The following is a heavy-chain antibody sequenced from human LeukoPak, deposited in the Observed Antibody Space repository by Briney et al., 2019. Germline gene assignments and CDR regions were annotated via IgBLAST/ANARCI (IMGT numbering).Heavy chain of an antibody. CDR2: IYYSGST. J-gene: IGHJ4*02. CDR3: ARGGSNYVGEFDY. V-gene: IGHV4-61*05. Sequence: SETLSLTCTVSGGSISGSSYYWGWIRQPPGKGLEWIGYIYYSGSTNYNPSLKSRVTISVDTSKNQFSLKLSSVTAADTAVYYCARGGSNYVGEFDYWGQGTLVTVSS. CDR1: GGSISGSSYY. D-gene: IGHD3-16*01.